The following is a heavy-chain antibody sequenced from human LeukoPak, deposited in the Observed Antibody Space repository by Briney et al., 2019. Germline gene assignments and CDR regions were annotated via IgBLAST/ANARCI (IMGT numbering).Heavy chain of an antibody. CDR3: ARRRRDGYNQAIGH. J-gene: IGHJ4*02. D-gene: IGHD5-24*01. CDR2: IYYSGNT. V-gene: IGHV4-39*01. CDR1: GGSISSTSYY. Sequence: MSSETLSLTCTVSGGSISSTSYYWGWIRQPPGKGLEWIGSIYYSGNTYYKPSLKGRVTISVDTSKNQFSLKLSSVTAADTAVYYCARRRRDGYNQAIGHWGQGTLVTVSS.